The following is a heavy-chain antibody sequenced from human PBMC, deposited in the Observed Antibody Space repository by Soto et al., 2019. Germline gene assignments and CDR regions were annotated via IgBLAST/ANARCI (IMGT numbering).Heavy chain of an antibody. V-gene: IGHV1-69*02. Sequence: QVQLVQSGADVKKPGSSVKVSCKASGDTFNFYTINWVQQAPGLGLEWMGRFNPILTMSNYAQKFEGRVRITADKSTSTAYMELSRLRAEDTAMYYCATSYGSGYRAFDFWGQGALVTVSS. CDR3: ATSYGSGYRAFDF. D-gene: IGHD3-10*01. CDR1: GDTFNFYT. J-gene: IGHJ4*02. CDR2: FNPILTMS.